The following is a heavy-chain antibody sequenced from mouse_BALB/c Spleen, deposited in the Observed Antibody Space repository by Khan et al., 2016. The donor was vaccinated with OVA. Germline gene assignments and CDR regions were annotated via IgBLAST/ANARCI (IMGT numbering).Heavy chain of an antibody. CDR3: AKLYYGGVSDWYFDV. D-gene: IGHD1-1*02. CDR2: VWGDGST. V-gene: IGHV2-3*01. J-gene: IGHJ1*01. Sequence: QVQLKESGPGLVAPSQSLSITCTVSGFSLTNYGISWVRQPPGKGLEWLGVVWGDGSTNYHSALRSRLSISKDNSKRQVFLKLNSLQTDGTATYYCAKLYYGGVSDWYFDVWGAGTTVTVSS. CDR1: GFSLTNYG.